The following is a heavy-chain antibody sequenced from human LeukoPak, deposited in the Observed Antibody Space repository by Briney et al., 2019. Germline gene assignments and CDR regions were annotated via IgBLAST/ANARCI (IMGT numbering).Heavy chain of an antibody. Sequence: SETLSLTCTVSGGSIASGGYSWNWIRQHPGKDLEWIGYIYYSGTTFYNPSLKSRVIISIDTSKNQFSVKLSSVTAADTAVYYCAREWIGANNWFDPWGQGTLVTVSS. CDR3: AREWIGANNWFDP. V-gene: IGHV4-31*03. CDR2: IYYSGTT. CDR1: GGSIASGGYS. J-gene: IGHJ5*02. D-gene: IGHD3-10*01.